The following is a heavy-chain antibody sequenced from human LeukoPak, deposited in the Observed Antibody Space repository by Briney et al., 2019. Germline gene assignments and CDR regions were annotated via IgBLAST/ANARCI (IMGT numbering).Heavy chain of an antibody. V-gene: IGHV1-2*02. Sequence: ASVKVSCKASGYTLTDYYMYWVRQAPGQGLEWMGWTNLNSGDTHYAQKFQGRVNMTKDTSIATAYMEVRSLRSDDTAVYYCARDPVIVVVTATPYYFDYWGQGTLVTVSS. J-gene: IGHJ4*02. CDR3: ARDPVIVVVTATPYYFDY. D-gene: IGHD2-21*02. CDR1: GYTLTDYY. CDR2: TNLNSGDT.